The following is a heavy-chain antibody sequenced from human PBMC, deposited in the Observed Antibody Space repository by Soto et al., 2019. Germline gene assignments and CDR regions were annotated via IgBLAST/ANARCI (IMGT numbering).Heavy chain of an antibody. V-gene: IGHV1-3*01. Sequence: ASVKVSCKASGYTFTSYAIHWVRQAPGQRLEWMGWINAGNGNTKYSQKFQGRVTITRDTSASTAYMELSSLRSEDTAVYYCAREWGYGGNLIWFDHWGQGTLVTVSS. CDR3: AREWGYGGNLIWFDH. D-gene: IGHD4-17*01. CDR2: INAGNGNT. J-gene: IGHJ5*02. CDR1: GYTFTSYA.